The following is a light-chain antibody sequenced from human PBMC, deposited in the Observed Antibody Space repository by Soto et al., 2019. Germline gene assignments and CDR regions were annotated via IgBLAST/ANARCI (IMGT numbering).Light chain of an antibody. CDR2: DVS. CDR3: QQYTNYPWT. CDR1: QSISSW. V-gene: IGKV1-5*01. J-gene: IGKJ1*01. Sequence: DIQMTQSPPTLSASVGDRVTITCRASQSISSWLAWYQQRPGKAPNLLIYDVSSLERGVPSRFSGSGSGTEFTLTIRSLQPDDFATYYCQQYTNYPWTFGQGTKVEI.